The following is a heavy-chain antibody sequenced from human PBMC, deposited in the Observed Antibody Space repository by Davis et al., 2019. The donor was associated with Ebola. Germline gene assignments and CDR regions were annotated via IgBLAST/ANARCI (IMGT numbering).Heavy chain of an antibody. CDR1: GDSISSSGHY. CDR3: ARVDITLGMDV. J-gene: IGHJ6*02. D-gene: IGHD2/OR15-2a*01. Sequence: SETLSLTCTVSGDSISSSGHYWGWIRQPPGKGLEWIGEINHSGSTNYNPSLKSRVTISVDTSKNQFSLKLSSVTAADTAVYYCARVDITLGMDVWGQGTTVTVSS. CDR2: INHSGST. V-gene: IGHV4-39*07.